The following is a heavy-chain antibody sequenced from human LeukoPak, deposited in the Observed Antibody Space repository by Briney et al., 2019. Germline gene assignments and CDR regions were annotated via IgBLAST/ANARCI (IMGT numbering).Heavy chain of an antibody. CDR2: IKSDGSST. V-gene: IGHV3-74*01. Sequence: PGGSLRLSCAASGFTFSSYAMSWVRQAPGKGLVWVSRIKSDGSSTSYADSVKGRFTISRDNAKNTLSLQMNSLRAEDTAVYYCARERDWFFDLWGRGTLVSVSS. J-gene: IGHJ2*01. CDR1: GFTFSSYA. CDR3: ARERDWFFDL.